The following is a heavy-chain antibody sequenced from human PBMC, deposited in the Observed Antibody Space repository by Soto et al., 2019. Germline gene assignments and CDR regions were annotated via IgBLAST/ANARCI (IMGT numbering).Heavy chain of an antibody. Sequence: QVQLQESGPGLVKPSQTLSLTCTVSGVSISSGGYYWSWIRRHPGKGLEWIGYIYYSGSTYYNPSLKSRVTISVDTSKNQFSLKLSSVTAADTAVYYCARDLGAFGGAFDYWGQGTLVTVSS. J-gene: IGHJ4*02. CDR1: GVSISSGGYY. V-gene: IGHV4-31*03. D-gene: IGHD3-16*01. CDR3: ARDLGAFGGAFDY. CDR2: IYYSGST.